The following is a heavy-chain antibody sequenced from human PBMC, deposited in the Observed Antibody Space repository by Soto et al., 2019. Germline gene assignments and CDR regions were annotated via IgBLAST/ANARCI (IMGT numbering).Heavy chain of an antibody. CDR3: ARDHHRYSGYDYVDY. J-gene: IGHJ4*02. V-gene: IGHV3-23*01. CDR1: GFPFSAFA. Sequence: GGSLRLSCATSGFPFSAFAMNWVRHAPGKGLEWVSGIGGSGASIYYADSVKGRFTISRDNSKNTVYLQMNSLRAEDTAVYYCARDHHRYSGYDYVDYWGQGTLVTVSS. D-gene: IGHD5-12*01. CDR2: IGGSGASI.